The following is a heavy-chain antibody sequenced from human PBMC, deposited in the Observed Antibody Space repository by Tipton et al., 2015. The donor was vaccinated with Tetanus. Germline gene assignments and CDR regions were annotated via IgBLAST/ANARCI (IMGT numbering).Heavy chain of an antibody. D-gene: IGHD3-22*01. V-gene: IGHV4-59*01. CDR3: ARDFTYYDSSGYLRRDYCFDY. Sequence: TLSLTCTVSGGSISSYYWSWIRQPPGKGLEWIGYIYYSGSTNYNPSLKSRVTISVDTSKNQFSLKLSSVTAADTAVYCCARDFTYYDSSGYLRRDYCFDYWGQGTLVTVSS. CDR1: GGSISSYY. CDR2: IYYSGST. J-gene: IGHJ4*02.